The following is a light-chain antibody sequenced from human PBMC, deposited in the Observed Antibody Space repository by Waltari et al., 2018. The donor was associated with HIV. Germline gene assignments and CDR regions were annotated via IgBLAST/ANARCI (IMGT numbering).Light chain of an antibody. CDR1: SSNIGRNT. CDR2: SVT. CDR3: AAWDDSLNGHWV. J-gene: IGLJ3*02. Sequence: QSVLTQPPSASGPPGQRVTMSCSGSSSNIGRNTVNWYQQLPGTAPKLLIFSVTLRPSGAPDRFSGSKSGSSASLAICGLQSEDEGDYYCAAWDDSLNGHWVFGGGTRVTVL. V-gene: IGLV1-44*01.